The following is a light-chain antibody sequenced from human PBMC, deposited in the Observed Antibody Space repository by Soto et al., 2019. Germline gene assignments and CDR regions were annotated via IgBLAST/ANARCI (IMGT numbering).Light chain of an antibody. CDR2: AVS. CDR3: HHFYCYPYT. V-gene: IGKV1-9*01. CDR1: QGISSY. J-gene: IGKJ4*02. Sequence: DIHLTQSPSLLSASVGDRVTITCRASQGISSYFAWYPQTPGKAPKLLIYAVSTLEIGVRSRFSGSGSATEFTVTISSLKPDDFATYYGHHFYCYPYTCGGGTKVEGK.